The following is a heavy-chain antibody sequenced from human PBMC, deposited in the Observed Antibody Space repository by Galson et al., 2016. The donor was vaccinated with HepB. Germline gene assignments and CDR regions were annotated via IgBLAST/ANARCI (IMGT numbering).Heavy chain of an antibody. V-gene: IGHV1-18*01. Sequence: SVKVSCKASGYSFDNFGISWVRQAPGQGLEWMGWISPYNGNTKDVQKFQDRVVLTADKSTNTAYMELMNLISDDTAIYYCSREFRVWAAELGIGYWGQGTLVTVSS. CDR2: ISPYNGNT. CDR1: GYSFDNFG. CDR3: SREFRVWAAELGIGY. D-gene: IGHD1-14*01. J-gene: IGHJ4*02.